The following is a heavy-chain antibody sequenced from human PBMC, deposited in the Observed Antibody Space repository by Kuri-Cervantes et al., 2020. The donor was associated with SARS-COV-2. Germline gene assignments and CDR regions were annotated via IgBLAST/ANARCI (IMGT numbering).Heavy chain of an antibody. CDR1: GGSISSSSYY. Sequence: SETLSLTCTVSGGSISSSSYYWGWIRQPPGKGLEWIGSIYYSGSTYYNPSLKSRVTISVDTSKNQFSLELSSVTAADTAVYYCASGLYYGSGSRGVDVWGQGTTVTVSS. CDR3: ASGLYYGSGSRGVDV. V-gene: IGHV4-39*01. J-gene: IGHJ6*02. D-gene: IGHD3-10*01. CDR2: IYYSGST.